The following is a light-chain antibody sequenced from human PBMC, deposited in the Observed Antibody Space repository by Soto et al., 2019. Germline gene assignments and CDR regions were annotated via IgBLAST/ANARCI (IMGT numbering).Light chain of an antibody. J-gene: IGKJ2*01. V-gene: IGKV3-20*01. CDR1: QSVTHNH. CDR3: QQYAGSPYT. Sequence: EIVLTQSPGTLSLSPGERATLSCRASQSVTHNHLAWYQQKRGQAPRLLIYIASARATGLPGRFSGSGSGTDFTLTISRLEHEDFAVYYCQQYAGSPYTFGQGTKLEI. CDR2: IAS.